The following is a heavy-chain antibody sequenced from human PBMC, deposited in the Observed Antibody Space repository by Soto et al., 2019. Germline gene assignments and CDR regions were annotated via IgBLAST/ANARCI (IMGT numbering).Heavy chain of an antibody. CDR2: ISSSGTT. CDR3: ATYRKFFQI. V-gene: IGHV4-4*07. Sequence: SETLSLTCTVSGASISSNFWTWIRQPAGKGLDWIGRISSSGTTNYNPSLKSRVTLSVDTSKNHFSLNLTSVTAADTAVYYRATYRKFFQIWGQGTKVTVSS. J-gene: IGHJ3*02. CDR1: GASISSNF.